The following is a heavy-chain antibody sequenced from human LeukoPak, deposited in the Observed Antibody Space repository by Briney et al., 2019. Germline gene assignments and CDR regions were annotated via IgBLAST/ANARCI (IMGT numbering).Heavy chain of an antibody. CDR3: ARVLTYYYDSSGYDSYAFDI. V-gene: IGHV1-18*01. D-gene: IGHD3-22*01. Sequence: ASVKVSCKASGYTFTSYGFSWVRQAPGQGLEWMGWISAYNGNTNYAQNLQGRVTMTTDTSTSTAYMELRSLRSDDTAVYYCARVLTYYYDSSGYDSYAFDIWGQGTMVTVSS. CDR1: GYTFTSYG. CDR2: ISAYNGNT. J-gene: IGHJ3*02.